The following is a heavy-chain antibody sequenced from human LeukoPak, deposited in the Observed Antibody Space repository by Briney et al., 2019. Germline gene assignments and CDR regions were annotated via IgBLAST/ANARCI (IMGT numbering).Heavy chain of an antibody. CDR3: ARDQPAPYDFWSASNWFGP. D-gene: IGHD3-3*01. V-gene: IGHV4-30-4*08. J-gene: IGHJ5*02. CDR1: GGSISSGDYY. CDR2: IYYSGST. Sequence: SETLSLTCTVSGGSISSGDYYWSWIRQPPGKGLEWIGYIYYSGSTYYNPSLKSRVTISVDTSKNQFSLKLSSVTAADTAVYYCARDQPAPYDFWSASNWFGPWGQGTLVTVSS.